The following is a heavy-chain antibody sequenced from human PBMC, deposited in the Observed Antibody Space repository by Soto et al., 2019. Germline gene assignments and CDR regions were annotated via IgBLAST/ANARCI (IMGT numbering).Heavy chain of an antibody. Sequence: ASVKVSCKASGGTFSSYAISWVRQAPGQGLEWMGGIIPIFGTANYAQKFQGRVTITADKSTSTAYMELSSLRSEDTAVYYCARYYDFWRPEVFDIWGQGTMVTVSS. J-gene: IGHJ3*02. D-gene: IGHD3-3*01. CDR1: GGTFSSYA. CDR2: IIPIFGTA. V-gene: IGHV1-69*06. CDR3: ARYYDFWRPEVFDI.